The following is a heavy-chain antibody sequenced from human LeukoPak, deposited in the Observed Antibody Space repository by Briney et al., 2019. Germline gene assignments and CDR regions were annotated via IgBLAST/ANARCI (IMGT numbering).Heavy chain of an antibody. Sequence: ASVKVSCKASGYTFTSHYMHWVRQAPGQGLEWMGIINPRGGSTGYAQKFQGRVTMTRETSTSTVYMELSSLRSEETAVYYCARDLSSVRKNDYWGQGTLVTVSS. D-gene: IGHD2-15*01. CDR1: GYTFTSHY. CDR2: INPRGGST. CDR3: ARDLSSVRKNDY. J-gene: IGHJ4*02. V-gene: IGHV1-46*01.